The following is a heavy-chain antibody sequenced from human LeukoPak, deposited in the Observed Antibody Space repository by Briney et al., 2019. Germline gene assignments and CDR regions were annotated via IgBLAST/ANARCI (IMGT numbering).Heavy chain of an antibody. V-gene: IGHV4-59*11. D-gene: IGHD5-24*01. Sequence: PSETLSLTCTVSGGSISSHYWSWIRQPPGKGLEWIGYIYYSGSTNYNPSLKSRVTISVDTSKNQFSLKLSPVTAADTAVYYCARGGRDGYNSYNWFDPWGQGTLVTVSS. CDR1: GGSISSHY. CDR3: ARGGRDGYNSYNWFDP. CDR2: IYYSGST. J-gene: IGHJ5*02.